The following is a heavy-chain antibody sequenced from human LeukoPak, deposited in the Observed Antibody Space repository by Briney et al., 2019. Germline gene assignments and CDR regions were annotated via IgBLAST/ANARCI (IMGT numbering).Heavy chain of an antibody. CDR1: GYTFTSYG. CDR3: ARDYYDSSSGFDP. Sequence: ASVKVSCKASGYTFTSYGISWVRQAPGQGLEWMGWISAYNGNTNYAQKLQGRVTMTTDTSTSTASMELRRLRSDDTAVYYCARDYYDSSSGFDPWGQGTLVTVSS. V-gene: IGHV1-18*01. D-gene: IGHD3-22*01. CDR2: ISAYNGNT. J-gene: IGHJ5*02.